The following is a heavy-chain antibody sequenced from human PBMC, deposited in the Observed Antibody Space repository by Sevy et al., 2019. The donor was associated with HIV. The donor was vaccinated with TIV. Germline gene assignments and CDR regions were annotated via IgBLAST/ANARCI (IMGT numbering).Heavy chain of an antibody. Sequence: SETLSLTCTVSGGSISSYYWSWIRQPPGKGLEWIGYIYYSGSTNYNPSLKSRVTISVDTSKNQFSLKLGSVTAADTAVYYCARASDSSSWYKYYYYYYGMDVWGQWTTVTVSS. D-gene: IGHD6-13*01. CDR1: GGSISSYY. V-gene: IGHV4-59*01. J-gene: IGHJ6*02. CDR3: ARASDSSSWYKYYYYYYGMDV. CDR2: IYYSGST.